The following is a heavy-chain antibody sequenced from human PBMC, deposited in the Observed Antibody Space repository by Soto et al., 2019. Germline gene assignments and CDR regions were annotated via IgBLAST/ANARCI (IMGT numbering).Heavy chain of an antibody. CDR2: IYNSGST. V-gene: IGHV4-59*01. CDR3: ARAPYGSGTKPYYFDY. J-gene: IGHJ4*02. Sequence: SETLSLTCTVAGGSISSYYWRWIRQPPGKGLEWIGFIYNSGSTNYNPSLKSRVTISMDTSRNQFSLILSSVTAADTAVYYCARAPYGSGTKPYYFDYWGQGTLVTVSS. CDR1: GGSISSYY. D-gene: IGHD3-10*01.